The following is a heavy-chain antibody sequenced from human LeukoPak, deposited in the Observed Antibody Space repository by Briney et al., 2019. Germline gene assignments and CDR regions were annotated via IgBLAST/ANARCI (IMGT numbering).Heavy chain of an antibody. D-gene: IGHD5-18*01. CDR3: ARDAAGYGYEEWY. Sequence: GGSLRLSCAASGFTFSRFWMSWVRQAPGKGLEWVAHINQDGSEKNYVDSVKGRFTISRDNAKNSLYLQMNSLRAEDTALYYCARDAAGYGYEEWYWGEGGPVTVSS. V-gene: IGHV3-7*01. CDR1: GFTFSRFW. J-gene: IGHJ4*02. CDR2: INQDGSEK.